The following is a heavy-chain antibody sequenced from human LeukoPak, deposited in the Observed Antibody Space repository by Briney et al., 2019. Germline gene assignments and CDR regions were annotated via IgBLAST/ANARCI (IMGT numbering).Heavy chain of an antibody. D-gene: IGHD3-10*01. CDR2: ICNSASA. CDR3: ARGGAPRSPELDY. Sequence: SETLSLTCAVSAGSVSGHCGSWIRQSPGKGLEWIGYICNSASANYNPSLESRVVMSIDMSENHFSLNVNSVTTADTAVYYCARGGAPRSPELDYWGQGILVTVSS. CDR1: AGSVSGHC. V-gene: IGHV4-59*02. J-gene: IGHJ4*02.